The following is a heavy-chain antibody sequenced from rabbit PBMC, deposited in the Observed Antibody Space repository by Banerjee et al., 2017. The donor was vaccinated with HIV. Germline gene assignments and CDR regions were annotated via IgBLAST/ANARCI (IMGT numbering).Heavy chain of an antibody. Sequence: QEQLEESGGDLVKPEGSLTLTCTASGFSFSNKYVMCWVRQAPGKGLEWIACINSSSGNTVYATWAKGRFTISKTSSTTVTLQLNSLTAADTATYFCVRGSGWGASGYYFKLWGPGTLVTVS. J-gene: IGHJ4*01. D-gene: IGHD4-1*01. CDR2: INSSSGNT. CDR1: GFSFSNKYV. CDR3: VRGSGWGASGYYFKL. V-gene: IGHV1S45*01.